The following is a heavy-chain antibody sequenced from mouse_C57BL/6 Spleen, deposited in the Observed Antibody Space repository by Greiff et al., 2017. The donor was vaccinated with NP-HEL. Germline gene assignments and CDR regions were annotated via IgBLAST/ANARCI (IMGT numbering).Heavy chain of an antibody. CDR1: GYTFTSYG. CDR2: IYPRSGNT. J-gene: IGHJ3*01. CDR3: AREEGIHDYSNYEFAY. V-gene: IGHV1-81*01. Sequence: QVQLQQSGAELARPGASVKLSCKASGYTFTSYGISWVKQRTGQGLEWIGEIYPRSGNTYYNEKFKGKATLTADKSSSTAYMELRSLTSEDSAVYFCAREEGIHDYSNYEFAYWGQGTLVTVSA. D-gene: IGHD2-5*01.